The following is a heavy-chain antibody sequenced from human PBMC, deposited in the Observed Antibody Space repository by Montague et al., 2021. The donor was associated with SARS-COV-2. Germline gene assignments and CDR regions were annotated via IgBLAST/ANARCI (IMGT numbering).Heavy chain of an antibody. D-gene: IGHD5-12*01. J-gene: IGHJ4*02. CDR1: GGSISSSSYY. Sequence: SETLSLTCTVSGGSISSSSYYWGWIRQPPGKGLEWIGSIYYSGSTYYNPSLKSRVTISVDTSKNQFSLKLSSVTAADTAVYYCARHERQGLRLYPYYFEYWGQGTLVTVSS. V-gene: IGHV4-39*01. CDR2: IYYSGST. CDR3: ARHERQGLRLYPYYFEY.